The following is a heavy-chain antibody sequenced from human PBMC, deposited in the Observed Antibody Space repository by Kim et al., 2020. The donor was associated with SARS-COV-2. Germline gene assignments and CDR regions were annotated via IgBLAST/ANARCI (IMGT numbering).Heavy chain of an antibody. CDR2: IVVGSGNT. CDR3: AADFPCGGDCYSDY. Sequence: SVKVSCKASGFTFTSSAVQWVRQARGQRLEWIGWIVVGSGNTNYAQKFQERVTITRDMSTSTAYMELSSLRSEDTAVYYCAADFPCGGDCYSDYWGQGTLVTVSS. D-gene: IGHD2-21*02. V-gene: IGHV1-58*01. CDR1: GFTFTSSA. J-gene: IGHJ4*02.